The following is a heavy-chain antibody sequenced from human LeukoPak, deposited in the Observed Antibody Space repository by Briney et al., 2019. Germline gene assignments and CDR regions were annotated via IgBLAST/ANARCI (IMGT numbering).Heavy chain of an antibody. CDR2: ISYDGSNK. D-gene: IGHD5-12*01. V-gene: IGHV3-30*18. Sequence: GGSLRLSCAASGFTFSSYGMHWVRQAPGKGLEWVAVISYDGSNKYYADSVKGRFTISRDNSKNTLYLQMNSLRAEDTAVYYCAKDREGYSGYYFDYWGQGTLVTVSS. J-gene: IGHJ4*02. CDR1: GFTFSSYG. CDR3: AKDREGYSGYYFDY.